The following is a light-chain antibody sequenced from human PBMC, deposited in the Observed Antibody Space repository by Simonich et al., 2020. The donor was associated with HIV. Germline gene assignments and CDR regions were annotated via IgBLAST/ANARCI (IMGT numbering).Light chain of an antibody. CDR1: SSDFVPYKF. CDR2: IVT. J-gene: IGLJ3*02. V-gene: IGLV2-14*03. Sequence: QPALPKPAPWSGSPVQSSTISCIGTSSDFVPYKFVSCYQHHPGKAPKLIIFIVTERPSGASIRFSGSKSGNTASLTISGLQAEDEADFYCSSYTSSSTWVFGGGTKVTVL. CDR3: SSYTSSSTWV.